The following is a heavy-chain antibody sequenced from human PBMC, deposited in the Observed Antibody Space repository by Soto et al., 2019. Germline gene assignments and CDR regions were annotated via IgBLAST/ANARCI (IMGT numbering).Heavy chain of an antibody. CDR3: GRQSGETWDYEAC. J-gene: IGHJ6*04. CDR2: LNKYGNT. CDR1: GGCISSYR. V-gene: IGHV4-4*07. D-gene: IGHD1-7*01. Sequence: SVTLSLTCTVSGGCISSYRWSWIRQPAGKGLEWIGRLNKYGNTHYNPSLKSRVTVSVDTSRNQFFLTLRSVTAADSAVYHCGRQSGETWDYEACWGKWSPVISSS.